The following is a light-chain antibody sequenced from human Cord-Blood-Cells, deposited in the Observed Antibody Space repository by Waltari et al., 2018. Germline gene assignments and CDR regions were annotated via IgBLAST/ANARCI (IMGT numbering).Light chain of an antibody. CDR3: QQYGSSPRS. V-gene: IGKV3-20*01. CDR1: QSVSSSY. Sequence: EIVLTQSPGTLSLSPGERATLSCRASQSVSSSYLAGYQHKPGQAPRLLIYGASSRATGIPDRFSGSGSGTDFTLTISRLEPEDFAVYYCQQYGSSPRSFGQGTKLEIK. CDR2: GAS. J-gene: IGKJ2*03.